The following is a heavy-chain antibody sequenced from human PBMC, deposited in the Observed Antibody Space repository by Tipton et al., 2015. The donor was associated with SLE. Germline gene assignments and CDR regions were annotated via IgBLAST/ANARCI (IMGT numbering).Heavy chain of an antibody. Sequence: TLSLTCTVSGGSLSSYFWSWVRQAPGKGLEWIASIHYRGAPYYDPSLESRVTISVDLSNNRFSLRVTSVTAADMAKYYCARHADIAVMRYGMDVWGQGTTVIVSS. J-gene: IGHJ6*02. D-gene: IGHD6-19*01. V-gene: IGHV4-59*08. CDR1: GGSLSSYF. CDR3: ARHADIAVMRYGMDV. CDR2: IHYRGAP.